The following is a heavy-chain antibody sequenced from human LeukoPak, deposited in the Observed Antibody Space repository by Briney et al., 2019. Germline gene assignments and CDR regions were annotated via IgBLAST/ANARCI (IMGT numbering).Heavy chain of an antibody. CDR3: ARGGPGGSSYPKPYYFDY. V-gene: IGHV1-46*01. Sequence: ASVKVSCKASGYTFTSYYLHWVRQAPGQGLEWMGIINPSGGTTSYAQKFQGRVTMTRDTSTSTVYMELSSLRSDDTAVYYCARGGPGGSSYPKPYYFDYWGQGTLVTVSS. CDR2: INPSGGTT. J-gene: IGHJ4*02. D-gene: IGHD6-6*01. CDR1: GYTFTSYY.